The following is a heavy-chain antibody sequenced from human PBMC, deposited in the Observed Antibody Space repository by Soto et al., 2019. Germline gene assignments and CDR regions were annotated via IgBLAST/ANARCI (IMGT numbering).Heavy chain of an antibody. CDR3: ARDSRNYYYYMDV. CDR2: ISLSSSTI. V-gene: IGHV3-48*01. Sequence: EVQLVESGGGWVQPGGSLRLSCAASGFTFSSYNMNWVRQAPGKGLEWISDISLSSSTIFYADSVKGRFTISRDNAKNSLYLQMNSLRAEDTAVYYCARDSRNYYYYMDVWGKGTTVTVSS. CDR1: GFTFSSYN. J-gene: IGHJ6*03.